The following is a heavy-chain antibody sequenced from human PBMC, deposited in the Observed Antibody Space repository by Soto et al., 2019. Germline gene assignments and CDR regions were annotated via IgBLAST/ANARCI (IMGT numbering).Heavy chain of an antibody. V-gene: IGHV3-23*01. CDR2: ISDNGGRT. CDR3: FASVPKPDDY. D-gene: IGHD2-21*01. CDR1: GFTFSSYT. J-gene: IGHJ4*02. Sequence: GGSLRLSCSASGFTFSSYTMNWVRQSPGKGLEWVSAISDNGGRTYYADSVKGRFTISRDNSKNTLYLQLSSLAAEDTAVYYCFASVPKPDDYWGQGPLVTVSS.